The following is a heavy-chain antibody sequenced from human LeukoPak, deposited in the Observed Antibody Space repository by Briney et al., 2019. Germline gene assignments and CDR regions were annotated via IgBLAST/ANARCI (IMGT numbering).Heavy chain of an antibody. J-gene: IGHJ4*02. D-gene: IGHD6-13*01. V-gene: IGHV1-2*02. Sequence: ASVKVSCKASGYTFTDYYIHWVRQAPGQGLEWMGWINPNRGTTNYAQKFQGRITMTRDTSISTAYMELNRLTSDDTAVYYCARKTGYSSSWFVFRYFDYWGQGTLVTVSS. CDR3: ARKTGYSSSWFVFRYFDY. CDR1: GYTFTDYY. CDR2: INPNRGTT.